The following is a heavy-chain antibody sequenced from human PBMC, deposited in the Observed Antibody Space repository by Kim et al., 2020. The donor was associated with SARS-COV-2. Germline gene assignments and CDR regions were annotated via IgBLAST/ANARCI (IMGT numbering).Heavy chain of an antibody. CDR3: AREEPYFN. Sequence: FGTANYAQKFQGRVTITAAESTRTAYMELSSLRSEDTAVYYCAREEPYFNWGQGTLVTVSS. J-gene: IGHJ4*02. D-gene: IGHD3-9*01. CDR2: FGTA. V-gene: IGHV1-69*01.